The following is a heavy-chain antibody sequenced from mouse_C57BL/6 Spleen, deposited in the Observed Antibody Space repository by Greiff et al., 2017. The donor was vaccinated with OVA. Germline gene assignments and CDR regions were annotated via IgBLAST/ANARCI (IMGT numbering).Heavy chain of an antibody. CDR2: ISRGSSTI. V-gene: IGHV5-17*01. J-gene: IGHJ3*01. CDR1: GFTFSDYG. CDR3: AREGFAY. Sequence: EVQVVESGGGLVKPGGSLKLSCAASGFTFSDYGMHWVRQAPEKGLEWVAYISRGSSTIYYADTLKGRFTITRDNAKNTLFLQMTSLGAEDTAMYYCAREGFAYWGQGTLVTVSA.